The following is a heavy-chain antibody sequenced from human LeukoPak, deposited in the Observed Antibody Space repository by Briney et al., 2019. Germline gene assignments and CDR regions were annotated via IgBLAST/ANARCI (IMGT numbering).Heavy chain of an antibody. CDR3: ARALASCGGDCYTAGFGFDF. Sequence: PGGSLRLSCAASGFTFTNVWMSWVRQSPGKGLEWVGRIISKTGGGTTDYAAPVKGRFTISRDDSKNTLYLQMSSLKTEDTAVYYCARALASCGGDCYTAGFGFDFWGQGTLVTVSS. CDR2: IISKTGGGTT. V-gene: IGHV3-15*01. D-gene: IGHD2-21*02. CDR1: GFTFTNVW. J-gene: IGHJ4*02.